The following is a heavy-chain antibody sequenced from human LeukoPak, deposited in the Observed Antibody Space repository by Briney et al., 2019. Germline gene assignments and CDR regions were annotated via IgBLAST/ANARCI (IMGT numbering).Heavy chain of an antibody. Sequence: GRSLRLSCAASGFTFSSYAMHWVRQAPDKGLEWVAVISYDGSNKYYADSVKGRFTISRDNSKNTLYLQMNSLRAEDTAVYYCARAENWNDSPFDYWGQGTLVTVSS. D-gene: IGHD1-1*01. CDR3: ARAENWNDSPFDY. CDR1: GFTFSSYA. CDR2: ISYDGSNK. J-gene: IGHJ4*02. V-gene: IGHV3-30-3*01.